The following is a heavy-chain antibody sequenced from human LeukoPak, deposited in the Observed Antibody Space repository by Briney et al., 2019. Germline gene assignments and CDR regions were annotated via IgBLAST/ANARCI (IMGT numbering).Heavy chain of an antibody. CDR1: GYTFTSYG. D-gene: IGHD3-3*01. Sequence: GASVKVSCKASGYTFTSYGISWVRQAPGQGLEWMGWISAYNGNTNYAQKLQGRVTMTTDTSTSTAYMELRSLRSEDTAVYYCARTPTNYYDFWSGYYYFDYWGQGTLVTVSS. CDR3: ARTPTNYYDFWSGYYYFDY. CDR2: ISAYNGNT. V-gene: IGHV1-18*01. J-gene: IGHJ4*02.